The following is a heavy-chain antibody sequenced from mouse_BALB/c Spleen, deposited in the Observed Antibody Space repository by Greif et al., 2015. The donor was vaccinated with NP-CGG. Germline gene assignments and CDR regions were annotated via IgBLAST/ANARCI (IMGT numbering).Heavy chain of an antibody. CDR2: IRSKSNNYAT. D-gene: IGHD2-10*02. CDR3: VVYGNYAMDY. V-gene: IGHV10-1*02. Sequence: EVKLVESGGGLVQPKGSLKLSCAASGFTFNTYAMNWVRQAPGKGLEWVARIRSKSNNYATYYADSVKDRFTISRDDSQSMLYLQMSNLKTEDTAMYYCVVYGNYAMDYWGQGTSVTVSS. CDR1: GFTFNTYA. J-gene: IGHJ4*01.